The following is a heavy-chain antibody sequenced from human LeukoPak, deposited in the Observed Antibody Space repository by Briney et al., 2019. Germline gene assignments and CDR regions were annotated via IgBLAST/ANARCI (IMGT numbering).Heavy chain of an antibody. CDR3: ARSMGNFDI. J-gene: IGHJ3*02. V-gene: IGHV1-2*02. D-gene: IGHD2/OR15-2a*01. CDR2: INPNSGDT. Sequence: ASAKVSCKASGYIFTGYYMHWVRQAPGQGLEWMGWINPNSGDTNYAQKLQGRVTMTTDTSTSTAYMELRSLRSDDTAVYYCARSMGNFDIWGQGTMVTVSS. CDR1: GYIFTGYY.